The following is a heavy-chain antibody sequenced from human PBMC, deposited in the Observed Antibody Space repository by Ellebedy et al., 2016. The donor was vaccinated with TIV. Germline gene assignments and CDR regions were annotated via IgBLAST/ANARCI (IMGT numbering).Heavy chain of an antibody. CDR1: GFSFTNAW. V-gene: IGHV3-15*01. Sequence: GGSLRLXCAASGFSFTNAWMHWVRQAPGKGLEWVGRIQSEAHGGAPDYAAPVKGRFTISRDDSQNTLYLRMSTLKTEDTALYYCTTDRDTAMINSWGQGTLVTVSS. CDR3: TTDRDTAMINS. J-gene: IGHJ4*02. D-gene: IGHD5-18*01. CDR2: IQSEAHGGAP.